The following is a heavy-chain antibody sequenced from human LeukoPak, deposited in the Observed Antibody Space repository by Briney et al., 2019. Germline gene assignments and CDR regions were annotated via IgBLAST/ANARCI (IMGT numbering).Heavy chain of an antibody. J-gene: IGHJ4*02. CDR3: AREGGVGVGTSDYYFDY. CDR1: GFTVSSRF. V-gene: IGHV3-66*01. Sequence: GGSVRLFCAASGFTVSSRFMSWVRQAPGKGREWVSDILSGGGTTHADSVEGRFTVSRDTSKNTLCLQMNSLRTEDTAVYYCAREGGVGVGTSDYYFDYWGQGTLVTVSS. CDR2: ILSGGGT. D-gene: IGHD6-19*01.